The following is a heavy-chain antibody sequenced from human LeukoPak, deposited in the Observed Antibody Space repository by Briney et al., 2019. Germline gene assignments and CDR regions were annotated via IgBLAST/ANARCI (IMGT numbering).Heavy chain of an antibody. CDR1: GDSVSTNNAA. CDR2: TYYRSKWYN. J-gene: IGHJ4*02. CDR3: ARDVMGYSSGWYYFDY. V-gene: IGHV6-1*01. D-gene: IGHD6-19*01. Sequence: SQTLSLTFAISGDSVSTNNAAWNWIRQSPSRSLEWLGRTYYRSKWYNDYAVSVKSRITINPDTSKKQFSLQLNSVTPEDTAVYYCARDVMGYSSGWYYFDYWGQGTLVTVSS.